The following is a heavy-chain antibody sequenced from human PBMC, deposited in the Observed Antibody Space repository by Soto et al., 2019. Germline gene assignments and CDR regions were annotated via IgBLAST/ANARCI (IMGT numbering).Heavy chain of an antibody. D-gene: IGHD4-17*01. CDR2: IYYSGST. CDR3: ARDNTVTTIGLDY. V-gene: IGHV4-59*12. Sequence: SETLSLTCTVSGGSISSYYWSWIRQPPGKGLEWIGYIYYSGSTNYNPSLKSRVTISVDTPKNQFSLKLSSVTAADTAVYYCARDNTVTTIGLDYWGQGTLVTVSS. J-gene: IGHJ4*02. CDR1: GGSISSYY.